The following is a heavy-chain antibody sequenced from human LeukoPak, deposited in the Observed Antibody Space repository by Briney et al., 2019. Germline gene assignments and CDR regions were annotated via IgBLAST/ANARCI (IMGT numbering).Heavy chain of an antibody. Sequence: GGSLRLSCAASGFTFTNHAMSWVRQAPGKGLEWVSAIGGSGDSTYYADSVKGRFTISRDNSQNTVYLQMNSLRAEDTAVYYCAKDPLEQLSTIYFQNWGQGTLVTVSS. CDR3: AKDPLEQLSTIYFQN. V-gene: IGHV3-23*01. CDR2: IGGSGDST. D-gene: IGHD6-6*01. CDR1: GFTFTNHA. J-gene: IGHJ1*01.